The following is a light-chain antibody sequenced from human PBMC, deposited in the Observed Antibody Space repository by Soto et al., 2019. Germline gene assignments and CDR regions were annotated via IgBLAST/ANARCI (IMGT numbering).Light chain of an antibody. V-gene: IGLV2-8*01. CDR2: GVN. J-gene: IGLJ2*01. CDR1: SSDVGFYNS. Sequence: QSALTQPPSASGSRGQSVTISCTGTSSDVGFYNSVSWFQHHPGKAPKLIIFGVNRRPSGVPDRFSGSKSDNTASLTVSGLQTEDEANYYCNSFGNGNLVIFGGGTKLTVL. CDR3: NSFGNGNLVI.